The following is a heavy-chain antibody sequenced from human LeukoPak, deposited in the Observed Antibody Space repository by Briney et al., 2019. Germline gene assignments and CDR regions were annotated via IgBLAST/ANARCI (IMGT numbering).Heavy chain of an antibody. CDR2: ISSNGGST. CDR3: ARDPYYDSSGYCDY. V-gene: IGHV3-64*01. Sequence: GGSLRLSCAASGFTFSSYAMHWVRQAPGKGLEYVLAISSNGGSTYYANSVKGRFTISRDNSKNTLYLQMGSLRAEDMAVYYCARDPYYDSSGYCDYWGQGTLVTVSS. CDR1: GFTFSSYA. D-gene: IGHD3-22*01. J-gene: IGHJ4*02.